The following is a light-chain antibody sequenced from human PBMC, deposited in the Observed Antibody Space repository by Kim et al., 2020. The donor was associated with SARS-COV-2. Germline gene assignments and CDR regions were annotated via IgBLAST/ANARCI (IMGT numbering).Light chain of an antibody. Sequence: SASVGDSVTITCRTSQSISNYLNWYQQKAGTAPQLLIYAASSLHSGVPSRFSGSGSGTDFTLTISSLQPEDVATYYCQQTDTILSFGGGTKVDIK. V-gene: IGKV1-39*01. CDR1: QSISNY. CDR3: QQTDTILS. CDR2: AAS. J-gene: IGKJ4*01.